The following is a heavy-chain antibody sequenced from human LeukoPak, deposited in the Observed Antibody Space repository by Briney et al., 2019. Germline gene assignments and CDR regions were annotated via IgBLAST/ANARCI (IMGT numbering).Heavy chain of an antibody. J-gene: IGHJ3*02. D-gene: IGHD3-9*01. CDR1: GYTFTSYD. CDR3: ARGPLRYFDWLLSNHDAFDI. Sequence: GASVKVSCKAYGYTFTSYDINWVRQATGQGLEWMGRMNPNSGNTGYAQKFQGRVTMTRNTSISTAYMELSSLRSEDTAVYYCARGPLRYFDWLLSNHDAFDIWGQGTVVTVSS. V-gene: IGHV1-8*01. CDR2: MNPNSGNT.